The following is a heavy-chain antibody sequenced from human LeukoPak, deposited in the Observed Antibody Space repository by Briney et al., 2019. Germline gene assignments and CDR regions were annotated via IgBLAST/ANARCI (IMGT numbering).Heavy chain of an antibody. CDR1: GFTFSSYW. V-gene: IGHV3-74*01. CDR3: ARTPGVTTVDYYYYGMDV. Sequence: GGSLRLSCAASGFTFSSYWMHWVRQAPGKGLVWVSRINSDGSSTSYADSVKGRFTISRDNAKNTLYLQMNSLRAEDTAVYYCARTPGVTTVDYYYYGMDVWGQGTTVTVSS. J-gene: IGHJ6*02. CDR2: INSDGSST. D-gene: IGHD4-17*01.